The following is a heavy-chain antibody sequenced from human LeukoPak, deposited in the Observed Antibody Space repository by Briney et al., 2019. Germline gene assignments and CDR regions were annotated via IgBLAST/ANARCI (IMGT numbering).Heavy chain of an antibody. CDR2: IKQDESEK. J-gene: IGHJ4*02. V-gene: IGHV3-7*01. CDR1: GFIFSTYW. CDR3: ARDEPTVTTGPPVGS. D-gene: IGHD4-17*01. Sequence: GGSLRLSCAASGFIFSTYWMGWVRQAPGKGLEWVANIKQDESEKYYVDSVKGRFTISRDNAKNTLYLQMNSLRVEDTAVYYCARDEPTVTTGPPVGSWGQGTLVTVSS.